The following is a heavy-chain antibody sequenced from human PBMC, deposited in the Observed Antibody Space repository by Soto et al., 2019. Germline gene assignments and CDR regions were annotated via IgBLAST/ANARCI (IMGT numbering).Heavy chain of an antibody. CDR3: ARRSSIWSYYYGMDV. Sequence: QVQLQESGPGLVKPSETLSLTCTVSGGSISSYYWSWIRQPPGKGLEWIGYIYYSGSTNYNPSLKSRVTISVDTSKNQSSLKLSSVTAADTAVYYCARRSSIWSYYYGMDVWGQGTTVTVSS. CDR2: IYYSGST. CDR1: GGSISSYY. J-gene: IGHJ6*02. D-gene: IGHD6-13*01. V-gene: IGHV4-59*01.